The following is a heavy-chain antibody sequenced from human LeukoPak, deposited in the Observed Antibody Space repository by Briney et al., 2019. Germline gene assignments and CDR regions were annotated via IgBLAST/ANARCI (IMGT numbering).Heavy chain of an antibody. CDR1: GFTFSSYG. J-gene: IGHJ3*02. Sequence: GGSLRLSCVASGFTFSSYGMHWVRQAPGKGLEWVAVIWYDGSNKYYADSVKGRFTISRDNSKNTLYLQMNSLRAEDTAVYYCARDPCGGDCYAFDIWGQGTMVTVSS. CDR2: IWYDGSNK. CDR3: ARDPCGGDCYAFDI. D-gene: IGHD2-21*02. V-gene: IGHV3-33*08.